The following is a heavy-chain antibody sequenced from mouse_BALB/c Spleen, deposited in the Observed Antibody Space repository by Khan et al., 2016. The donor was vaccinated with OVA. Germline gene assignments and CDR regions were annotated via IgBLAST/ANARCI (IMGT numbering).Heavy chain of an antibody. V-gene: IGHV1S81*02. Sequence: VQLQQSGAELVKPGASVRLSCKASGYTFTSYYLYWVKQRPGHGLEWIGDINPSNGGTNFNENFKTKATPTVDKSSSTAYMQLSSLTSEDSAVYYCTRSGYGAFAYWGQGTLVTVAA. CDR1: GYTFTSYY. CDR3: TRSGYGAFAY. D-gene: IGHD1-1*02. CDR2: INPSNGGT. J-gene: IGHJ3*01.